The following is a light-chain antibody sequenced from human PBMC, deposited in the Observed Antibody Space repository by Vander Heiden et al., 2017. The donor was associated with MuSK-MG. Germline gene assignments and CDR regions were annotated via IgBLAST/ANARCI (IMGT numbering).Light chain of an antibody. CDR3: QQYNSYQT. CDR1: QSISSW. J-gene: IGKJ4*01. CDR2: KAS. V-gene: IGKV1-5*03. Sequence: DIQMTQSPSTLSASVGDRVTITCRASQSISSWLAWYQQKPGKAPKLLIYKASSLESGVPSRFSGSGSGTEFTLTISSLQPDDFATYYCQQYNSYQTFGGGTKVEIK.